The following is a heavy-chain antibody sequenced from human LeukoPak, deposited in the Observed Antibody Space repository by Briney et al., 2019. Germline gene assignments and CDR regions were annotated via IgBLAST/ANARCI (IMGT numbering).Heavy chain of an antibody. Sequence: PGRSLRLSCTASGFTFGDYAMSWVRQAPGKGLEWVGFIRSQAYGGSTEFAASVKGRFAISRDDSKTIAYLQMNSLKTEDTAVYYCTRVQGSSGYYGGWFDPWGQGTTVTVSS. CDR3: TRVQGSSGYYGGWFDP. D-gene: IGHD3-22*01. V-gene: IGHV3-49*04. J-gene: IGHJ5*01. CDR2: IRSQAYGGST. CDR1: GFTFGDYA.